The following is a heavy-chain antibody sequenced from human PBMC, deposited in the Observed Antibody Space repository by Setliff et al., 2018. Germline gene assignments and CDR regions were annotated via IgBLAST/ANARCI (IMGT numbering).Heavy chain of an antibody. V-gene: IGHV4-61*09. D-gene: IGHD3-22*01. CDR1: GGSISSSSYY. CDR3: ARTNYYDSSTYFNWFDP. Sequence: PSETLSLTCTVSGGSISSSSYYWSWIRQPPGKGLEWIGHFHTGGSTNYNRSLRSRVSISVDTSKNQFSLKLSSVTAADTAVYYCARTNYYDSSTYFNWFDPWGQGTLVTVSS. CDR2: FHTGGST. J-gene: IGHJ5*02.